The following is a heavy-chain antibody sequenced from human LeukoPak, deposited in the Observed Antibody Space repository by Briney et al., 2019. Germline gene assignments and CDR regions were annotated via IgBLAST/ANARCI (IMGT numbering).Heavy chain of an antibody. J-gene: IGHJ4*02. CDR1: GFTFNSYA. CDR3: AKDLSYDILTGGHDY. V-gene: IGHV3-23*01. D-gene: IGHD3-9*01. Sequence: GGSLRLSCAASGFTFNSYAMSWVRQAPGKGLEWVSAISGSGGSTYYADSVKGRFTISRDNSKNTLYLQMNSLRAEDTAVCYCAKDLSYDILTGGHDYWGQGTLVTVSS. CDR2: ISGSGGST.